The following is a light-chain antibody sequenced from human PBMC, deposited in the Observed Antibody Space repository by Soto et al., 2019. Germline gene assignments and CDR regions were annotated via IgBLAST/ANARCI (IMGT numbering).Light chain of an antibody. J-gene: IGKJ4*01. CDR3: LQDDDYPFT. CDR2: AAS. Sequence: AIQVTQSPSSLSASVGDRVTITCRASQDIRNELSWYQQKPGKAPKFLIFAASNLQSGVPSRFSGSGSGTDFTLTISSLQPEDFATYFCLQDDDYPFTFGGGTKVDTK. CDR1: QDIRNE. V-gene: IGKV1-6*01.